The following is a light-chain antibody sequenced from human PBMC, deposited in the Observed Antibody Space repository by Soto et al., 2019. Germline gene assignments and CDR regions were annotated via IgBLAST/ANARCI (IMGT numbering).Light chain of an antibody. CDR2: AAS. CDR3: QQYNSYPRT. CDR1: QDIGSS. J-gene: IGKJ1*01. Sequence: DIQMTQSPSSLSVSVGDRVTITCRASQDIGSSLGWFRQKPGKAPKSLIYAASTLQVGVPSRFSSSGSGTDFILTISSLQPEDFATYYCQQYNSYPRTFGQGTKVEIK. V-gene: IGKV1-16*01.